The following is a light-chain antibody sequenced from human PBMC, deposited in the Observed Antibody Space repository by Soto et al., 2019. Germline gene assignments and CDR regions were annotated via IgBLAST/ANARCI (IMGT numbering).Light chain of an antibody. V-gene: IGLV1-44*01. CDR3: ATWDDSLDVHV. J-gene: IGLJ1*01. Sequence: VLTHPPSASGTPGQTITISCSGGSSNIGINTVSWYEHLPGTAPRLLIYGNNQPPSGVPDRFSGSKSGTSASLAISGLQSEDEAHYYCATWDDSLDVHVFGTGTKVTVL. CDR2: GNN. CDR1: SSNIGINT.